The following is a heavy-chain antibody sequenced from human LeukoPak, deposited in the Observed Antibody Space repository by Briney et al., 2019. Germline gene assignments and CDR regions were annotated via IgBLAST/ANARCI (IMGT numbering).Heavy chain of an antibody. D-gene: IGHD2-15*01. CDR2: ISSSSSTI. Sequence: GGSLRLSCAASGFTFSSYAMHWVRQAPGKGLEWVSYISSSSSTIYYADSVKGRFTISRDNGKNTVYLEVNSLRAEDTALYYCAKAADNFDMWGQGTMVTVSS. V-gene: IGHV3-48*01. J-gene: IGHJ3*02. CDR1: GFTFSSYA. CDR3: AKAADNFDM.